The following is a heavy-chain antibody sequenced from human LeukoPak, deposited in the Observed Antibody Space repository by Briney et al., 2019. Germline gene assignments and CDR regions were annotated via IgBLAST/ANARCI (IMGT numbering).Heavy chain of an antibody. CDR3: ARGGGYSYGYYDY. V-gene: IGHV3-74*01. D-gene: IGHD5-18*01. CDR1: GFTFSSYW. J-gene: IGHJ4*02. CDR2: INSDGSST. Sequence: QPGGSLRLSCAASGFTFSSYWMHWVRQAPGKGLVWVSRINSDGSSTSYADSVKGRFTISRDNAKNTLYLQMNSLRAEDTAVYSCARGGGYSYGYYDYWGQGTLVTVSS.